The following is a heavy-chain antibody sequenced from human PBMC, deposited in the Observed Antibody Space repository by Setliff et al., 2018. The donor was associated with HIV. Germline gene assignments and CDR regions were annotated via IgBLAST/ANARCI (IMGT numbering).Heavy chain of an antibody. CDR1: GFIFSDYY. CDR2: ISGSSGHT. J-gene: IGHJ4*02. D-gene: IGHD5-12*01. V-gene: IGHV3-11*05. Sequence: PGGSLRLSCAASGFIFSDYYMSWIRQAPGKGLEWISYISGSSGHTSYADSVKGRFTISRDNAKNSLYLQMNSLRAEDTAVYYCARVNSGGYNYKSFFDYWGQGTLVTVSS. CDR3: ARVNSGGYNYKSFFDY.